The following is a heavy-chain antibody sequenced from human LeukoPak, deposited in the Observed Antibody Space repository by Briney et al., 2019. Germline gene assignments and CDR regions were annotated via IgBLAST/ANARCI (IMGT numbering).Heavy chain of an antibody. CDR2: IKQDGSEK. D-gene: IGHD3-22*01. J-gene: IGHJ6*02. Sequence: GGSLRLSCAASGFTFSNYWMTWVRQAPGKGLEWVANIKQDGSEKYYVDSVKGRFTISRDNAKNSLYLQMNSLRAEDTAVYYCAVETYYYDGSGYLGMDVWGQGTTVTVSS. CDR3: AVETYYYDGSGYLGMDV. V-gene: IGHV3-7*01. CDR1: GFTFSNYW.